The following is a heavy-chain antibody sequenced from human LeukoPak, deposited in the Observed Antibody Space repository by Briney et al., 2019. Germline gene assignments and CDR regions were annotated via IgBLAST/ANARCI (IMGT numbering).Heavy chain of an antibody. CDR3: ARISKRGCYDSSGYLDY. Sequence: PSETLSLTCTVSGGSISSYYWSWIRQPPGKGLEWIGYMHYSGSTNYNPSLKSRVTMSVDTSKNQFSLKLSSVTAADTAVYSCARISKRGCYDSSGYLDYWGQGTLVTVSS. J-gene: IGHJ4*02. V-gene: IGHV4-59*01. D-gene: IGHD3-22*01. CDR1: GGSISSYY. CDR2: MHYSGST.